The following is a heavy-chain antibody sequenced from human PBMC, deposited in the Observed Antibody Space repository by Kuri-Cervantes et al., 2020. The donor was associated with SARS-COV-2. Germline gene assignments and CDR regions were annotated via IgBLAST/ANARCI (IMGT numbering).Heavy chain of an antibody. D-gene: IGHD1-20*01. CDR1: GGSISSYY. CDR3: ARYNWKLASWFGP. Sequence: GSLRLSCTVSGGSISSYYWSWIRQPPGKGLEWIGYIYYSGSTNYNPSLKSRVTISVDTSKNQFSLKLSSVTAADTAVYYCARYNWKLASWFGPWGQGTLVTVSS. J-gene: IGHJ5*02. V-gene: IGHV4-59*01. CDR2: IYYSGST.